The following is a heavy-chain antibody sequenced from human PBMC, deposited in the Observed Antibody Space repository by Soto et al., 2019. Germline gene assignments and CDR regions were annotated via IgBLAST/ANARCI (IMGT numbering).Heavy chain of an antibody. CDR1: GFTFSSYA. Sequence: EVQLLESGGGLVQPGGSLRLSCAASGFTFSSYAMSWVRQAPGKGLEWVSAISGSGGSTYYADSVKGRFTISRDNSKNTLYLQMNSLRAEDTAGYYCAKLQPPYSSSFESFDYWGQGTLVTVSS. D-gene: IGHD6-13*01. J-gene: IGHJ4*02. CDR3: AKLQPPYSSSFESFDY. V-gene: IGHV3-23*01. CDR2: ISGSGGST.